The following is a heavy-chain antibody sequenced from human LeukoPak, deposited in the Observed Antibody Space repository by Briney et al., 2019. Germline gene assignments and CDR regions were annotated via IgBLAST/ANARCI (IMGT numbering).Heavy chain of an antibody. Sequence: GRSLRLSCEASVFTSSSYGIDWVPEVPGKGLKRVAVISYDGSNKYYADSVKGRFTLSRDNSKNTLYLQMNSLRAEDTAVYYCAKSGSGYSYGLDYWGQGSLVTVSS. CDR2: ISYDGSNK. D-gene: IGHD5-18*01. V-gene: IGHV3-30*18. CDR3: AKSGSGYSYGLDY. CDR1: VFTSSSYG. J-gene: IGHJ4*02.